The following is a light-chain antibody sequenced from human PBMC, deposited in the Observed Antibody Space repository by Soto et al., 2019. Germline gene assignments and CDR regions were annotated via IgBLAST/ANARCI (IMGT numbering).Light chain of an antibody. J-gene: IGKJ5*01. Sequence: AIQLTQSPSSLSASVGDRVTITCRASHGISSALAWYQQKPGKAPKLLIYDASSLESGVPSRFSGSGSGTDFTLTISSLQPEDFATYYCQQVNSYPITFGQGTRLEIK. CDR1: HGISSA. CDR2: DAS. V-gene: IGKV1-13*02. CDR3: QQVNSYPIT.